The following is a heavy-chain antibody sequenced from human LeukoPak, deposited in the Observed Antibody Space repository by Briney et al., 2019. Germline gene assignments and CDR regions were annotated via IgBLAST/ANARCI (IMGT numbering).Heavy chain of an antibody. D-gene: IGHD6-19*01. CDR2: ISYDGSNK. J-gene: IGHJ5*02. CDR3: ASELYYSSGWYWFDP. CDR1: GFTFSNYA. Sequence: GGSLRLSCAASGFTFSNYAMHWVRQAPGKGLEWVAVISYDGSNKYYADSVKGRFTISRDNSKNTLYLQMNSLRAEDTAVYYCASELYYSSGWYWFDPWGQGTLVTVSS. V-gene: IGHV3-30-3*01.